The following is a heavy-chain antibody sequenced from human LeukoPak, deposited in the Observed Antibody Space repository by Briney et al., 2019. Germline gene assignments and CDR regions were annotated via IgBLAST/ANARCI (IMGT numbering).Heavy chain of an antibody. Sequence: GRSLRLSCAASGFTFSSYGMHWVRQAPGKGLEWVAVMSYDGANKFYADSVKGRFTISRDNSKNTLYLQMNSLRAEDTALYYCAKDSGWKWGHPGKGVDYWGQGTLVTVSS. D-gene: IGHD6-19*01. CDR1: GFTFSSYG. CDR2: MSYDGANK. V-gene: IGHV3-30*18. CDR3: AKDSGWKWGHPGKGVDY. J-gene: IGHJ4*02.